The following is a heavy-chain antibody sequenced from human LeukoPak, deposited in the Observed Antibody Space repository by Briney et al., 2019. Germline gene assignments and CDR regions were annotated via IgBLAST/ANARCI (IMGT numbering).Heavy chain of an antibody. CDR3: ARDGGDCSGDSCYVDY. CDR1: GFTFSSYE. D-gene: IGHD2-15*01. J-gene: IGHJ4*02. Sequence: GGSLRLSCAASGFTFSSYEMNWVRQAPGKGLEWVSYISSSGSTIYYADSVKGRFTISRDNAKNSLYLQMNSLRAEDTALYYCARDGGDCSGDSCYVDYWGQGTLVTVSS. V-gene: IGHV3-48*03. CDR2: ISSSGSTI.